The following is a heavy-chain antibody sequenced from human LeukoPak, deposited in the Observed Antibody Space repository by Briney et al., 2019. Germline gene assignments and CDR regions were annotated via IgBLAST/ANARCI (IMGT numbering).Heavy chain of an antibody. J-gene: IGHJ4*02. Sequence: GGSLRLSCAASGFTFSSYTMSWVRQAPGKGLEWVSAISYTSEYTYHADSVKGRFTISRDNSKNTLYLQMNSLRAEDTAVYYCARDGSVYYDSSGYFLPLDYWGQGTLVTVSS. CDR1: GFTFSSYT. D-gene: IGHD3-22*01. V-gene: IGHV3-23*01. CDR2: ISYTSEYT. CDR3: ARDGSVYYDSSGYFLPLDY.